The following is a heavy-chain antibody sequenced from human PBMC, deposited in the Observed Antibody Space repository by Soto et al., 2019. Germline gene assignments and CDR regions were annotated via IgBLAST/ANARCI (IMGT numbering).Heavy chain of an antibody. CDR1: GGSISSYY. CDR3: ARVTLSYGDYQYYNYGMDV. J-gene: IGHJ6*02. Sequence: SETLSLTCTVSGGSISSYYWSWIRQPPGKGLEWIGYIYYSGSTNYNPSLTSRVTISVDTSKNQFSLKLSSVTAADTAVYYCARVTLSYGDYQYYNYGMDVWGQGTTVTVSS. D-gene: IGHD4-17*01. CDR2: IYYSGST. V-gene: IGHV4-59*01.